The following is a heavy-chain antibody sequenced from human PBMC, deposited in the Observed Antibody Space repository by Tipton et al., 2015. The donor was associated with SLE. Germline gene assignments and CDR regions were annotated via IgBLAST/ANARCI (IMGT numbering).Heavy chain of an antibody. Sequence: TLSLTCTVSGGSISSSSYYWGWIRQPPGKGLEWIGSIYYSGNTYYNPSLKSRVTISVDTSKNQFSLKLSSVTAADTAVYYCARRGIPTVSYYFDYWGQGTLVTVSS. J-gene: IGHJ4*02. CDR2: IYYSGNT. V-gene: IGHV4-39*07. D-gene: IGHD6-13*01. CDR1: GGSISSSSYY. CDR3: ARRGIPTVSYYFDY.